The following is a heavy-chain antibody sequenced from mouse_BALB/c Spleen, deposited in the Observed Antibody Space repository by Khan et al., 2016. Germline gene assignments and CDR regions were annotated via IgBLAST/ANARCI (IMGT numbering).Heavy chain of an antibody. Sequence: VQLKESGPGLVKPSQSLSPTCTVTGYSITSDYAWNWIRQFPGNRLEWMGYISYSGSISYNPSLKSRTSITRDTSKNQFFLQLNSVTSEDTATYYCARSDYGDKDAMDYWGQGTSVTVSS. D-gene: IGHD1-1*01. CDR3: ARSDYGDKDAMDY. J-gene: IGHJ4*01. CDR1: GYSITSDYA. CDR2: ISYSGSI. V-gene: IGHV3-2*02.